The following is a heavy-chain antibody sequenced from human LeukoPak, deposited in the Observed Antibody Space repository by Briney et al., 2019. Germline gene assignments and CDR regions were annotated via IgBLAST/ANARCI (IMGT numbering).Heavy chain of an antibody. V-gene: IGHV1-18*01. CDR3: ARASAAVRMALYYFDY. D-gene: IGHD6-13*01. J-gene: IGHJ4*02. CDR1: GYTFTSYG. CDR2: ISAYNGNT. Sequence: ASVKVSCKASGYTFTSYGISWVRQAPGQGLEWMGWISAYNGNTNYAQKLQGRVTMTTDTSTSTAYMELRSLRSDDTAVYYCARASAAVRMALYYFDYWGQGTLVTVSS.